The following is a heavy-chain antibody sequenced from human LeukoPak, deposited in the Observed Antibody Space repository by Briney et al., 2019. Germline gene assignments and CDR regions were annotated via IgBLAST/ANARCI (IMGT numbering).Heavy chain of an antibody. CDR1: GGSFSGYY. CDR2: MNHSGST. CDR3: ARGLHSGSGSYYRNPRPLYYFDY. J-gene: IGHJ4*02. D-gene: IGHD3-10*01. V-gene: IGHV4-34*01. Sequence: PSETLSLTCAVYGGSFSGYYWSWIRQPPGKGLEWIGEMNHSGSTNYNPSLKSRVTISVDTSKNQFSLKLSSVTAADTAVYYCARGLHSGSGSYYRNPRPLYYFDYWGQGTLVTVSS.